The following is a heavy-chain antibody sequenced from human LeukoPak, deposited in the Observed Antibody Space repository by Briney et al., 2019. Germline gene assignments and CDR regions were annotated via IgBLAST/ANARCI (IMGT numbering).Heavy chain of an antibody. CDR1: GYTFTTYA. CDR2: ISGYNGNT. Sequence: ASVQVSCKASGYTFTTYAISWVRQAPGQGLEWMEWISGYNGNTNYAQKFQDRLTVTTDTSTSTAYMELRSLRSDDSAVYYCARDGLDSSGYNYYYYGMDVWGQGTTVTVSS. CDR3: ARDGLDSSGYNYYYYGMDV. J-gene: IGHJ6*02. V-gene: IGHV1-18*01. D-gene: IGHD3-22*01.